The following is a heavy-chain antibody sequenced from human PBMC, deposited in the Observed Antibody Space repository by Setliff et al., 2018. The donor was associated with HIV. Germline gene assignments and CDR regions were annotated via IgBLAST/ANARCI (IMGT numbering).Heavy chain of an antibody. CDR3: ARVHDNHDSSGYSHDS. V-gene: IGHV3-7*01. CDR2: IKTDGSEK. J-gene: IGHJ4*02. CDR1: GFTFSSYW. Sequence: PGGSLRLSCAASGFTFSSYWMSWVRQAPGKGPEWVANIKTDGSEKFYVDSVKGRFTISRDNAKNSLYLQMNSLRAEDTAVYYCARVHDNHDSSGYSHDSWGQGSLVTVSS. D-gene: IGHD3-22*01.